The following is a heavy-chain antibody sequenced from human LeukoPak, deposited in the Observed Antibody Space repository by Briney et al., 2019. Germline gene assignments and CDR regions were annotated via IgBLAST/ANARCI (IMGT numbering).Heavy chain of an antibody. J-gene: IGHJ4*02. Sequence: SETLSLTCAVSGGSISSYYWSWIRQPPGKGLGWIGYIYYSGSTNYNPSLKSRVTISVDTSRNQFSLKLSSVTAADTAVYYCAREGLVVNYFDYWGQGTLVTVSS. D-gene: IGHD2-15*01. V-gene: IGHV4-59*01. CDR2: IYYSGST. CDR1: GGSISSYY. CDR3: AREGLVVNYFDY.